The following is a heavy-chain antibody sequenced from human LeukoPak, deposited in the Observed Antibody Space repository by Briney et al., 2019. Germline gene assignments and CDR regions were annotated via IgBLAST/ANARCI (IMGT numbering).Heavy chain of an antibody. CDR2: INHSGST. Sequence: SEPLSLTCAVYGGSFSGYYWSWIRQPPGKGLEWIGEINHSGSTNYNPSLKSRVTISVDTSKNQFSLKLSSVTAADTAVYYCARRNYGSGRGLNWFDPWGQGTLVTVSS. D-gene: IGHD3-10*01. J-gene: IGHJ5*02. V-gene: IGHV4-34*01. CDR3: ARRNYGSGRGLNWFDP. CDR1: GGSFSGYY.